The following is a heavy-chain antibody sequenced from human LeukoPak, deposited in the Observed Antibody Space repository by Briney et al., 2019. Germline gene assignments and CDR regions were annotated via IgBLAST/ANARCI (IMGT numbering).Heavy chain of an antibody. CDR3: AKDRRGGSYYAATLDI. V-gene: IGHV3-23*01. D-gene: IGHD1-26*01. CDR2: IRDSGDIT. Sequence: GGSLRLSCAPSVFTFSSHAMSLVLQAPGTGLEWVSGIRDSGDITYYADSVKGRFTISRDNSKNTLYVQMNSLRVEDTAVYFGAKDRRGGSYYAATLDIWGPGTMVTVSS. CDR1: VFTFSSHA. J-gene: IGHJ3*02.